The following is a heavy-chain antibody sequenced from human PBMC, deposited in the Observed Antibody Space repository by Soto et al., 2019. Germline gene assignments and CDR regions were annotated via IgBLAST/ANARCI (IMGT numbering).Heavy chain of an antibody. CDR2: ISWNSGSI. CDR1: GFTFDDYA. D-gene: IGHD1-26*01. J-gene: IGHJ6*02. V-gene: IGHV3-9*01. Sequence: PGGSLRLSCAASGFTFDDYAMHWVRQAPGKGLEWVSGISWNSGSIGYADSVKGRFTISRDNAKNSLYLQMNSLRAEDTALYYCAKSRVGATNIYYYGMDVWGQGTTVTV. CDR3: AKSRVGATNIYYYGMDV.